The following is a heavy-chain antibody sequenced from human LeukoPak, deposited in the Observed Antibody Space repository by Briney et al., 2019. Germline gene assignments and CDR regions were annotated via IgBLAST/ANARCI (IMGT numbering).Heavy chain of an antibody. CDR1: GGSISSYY. CDR3: ARAVGATAPHDTFDI. J-gene: IGHJ3*02. D-gene: IGHD1-26*01. Sequence: SETLSLTCTVPGGSISSYYWSWIRQPAGKGLEWIGRIYTSGGTNYNPSRKSRDTMSVDTSKNQFSLKLSSVTAADTAVYYCARAVGATAPHDTFDIWGQGTMVTVSS. CDR2: IYTSGGT. V-gene: IGHV4-4*07.